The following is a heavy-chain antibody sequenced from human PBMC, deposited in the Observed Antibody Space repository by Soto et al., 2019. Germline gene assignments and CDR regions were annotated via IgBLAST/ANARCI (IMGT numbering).Heavy chain of an antibody. D-gene: IGHD3-10*01. CDR3: ARFYGFGAGTWFEP. CDR2: IKSDGSST. J-gene: IGHJ5*02. CDR1: GFAFSTYW. Sequence: GGFLRLACAAAGFAFSTYWMHWFRQVPGKGLVWVSRIKSDGSSTTYADSVKGRFTISRDTTKKTLYLQMNNLRVDDPAVYYGARFYGFGAGTWFEPWGQETLVTVSS. V-gene: IGHV3-74*03.